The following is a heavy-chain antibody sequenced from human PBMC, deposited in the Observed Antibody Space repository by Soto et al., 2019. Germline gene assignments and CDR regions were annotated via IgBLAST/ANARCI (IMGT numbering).Heavy chain of an antibody. CDR1: GYTFTSYY. CDR2: INPSGGST. D-gene: IGHD3-10*01. J-gene: IGHJ6*02. Sequence: ASVKVSCKASGYTFTSYYMHWVRQAPGQGLEWMGIINPSGGSTSYAQKFQGRVTMTRDTSTSTVYMELSSLRSEDTDVYYCARVAKRSGYSYGMDVLGQGTTVTVSS. CDR3: ARVAKRSGYSYGMDV. V-gene: IGHV1-46*01.